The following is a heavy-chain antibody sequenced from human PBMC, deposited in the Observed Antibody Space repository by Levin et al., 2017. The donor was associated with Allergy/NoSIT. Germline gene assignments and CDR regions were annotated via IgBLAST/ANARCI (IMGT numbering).Heavy chain of an antibody. J-gene: IGHJ4*02. CDR2: IFPGDSRP. CDR1: GYRFTNYW. D-gene: IGHD6-19*01. CDR3: ARPRAGDTSGWYYVDF. V-gene: IGHV5-51*01. Sequence: GESLKISCEASGYRFTNYWIGWVRQMPGKGLEWVGVIFPGDSRPRYNPSFQGQVTVMVDRSIDTAFLEWSRLKASGTAMYYWARPRAGDTSGWYYVDFWGQGTLVTVSS.